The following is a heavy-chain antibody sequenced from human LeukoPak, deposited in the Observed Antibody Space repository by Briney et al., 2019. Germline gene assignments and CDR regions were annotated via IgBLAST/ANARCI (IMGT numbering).Heavy chain of an antibody. V-gene: IGHV3-74*01. CDR1: GFTFRNHW. J-gene: IGHJ4*02. CDR2: TNSDGSDT. CDR3: ARNNWGIDY. Sequence: GGSLRLSCAASGFTFRNHWMHWVRQAPGKGLVWVARTNSDGSDTSHADSVEGRFTISRDNAKDTLYLQMNSLRVEDTAVYYCARNNWGIDYWGQGTLVAVSS. D-gene: IGHD7-27*01.